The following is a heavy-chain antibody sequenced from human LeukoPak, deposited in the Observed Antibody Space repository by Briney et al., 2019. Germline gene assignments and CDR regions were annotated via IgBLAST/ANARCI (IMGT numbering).Heavy chain of an antibody. CDR3: AREYCSGGSCYHFDY. V-gene: IGHV1-69*04. CDR1: GGTFSSYA. D-gene: IGHD2-15*01. J-gene: IGHJ4*02. CDR2: IIPILGIA. Sequence: SVKVSCKASGGTFSSYAISWVRQAPGQGLEWMGRIIPILGIANYAQKFQGRVTVTADKSTSTAYMELSGLRSEDTAVYYCAREYCSGGSCYHFDYWGQGTLVTVSS.